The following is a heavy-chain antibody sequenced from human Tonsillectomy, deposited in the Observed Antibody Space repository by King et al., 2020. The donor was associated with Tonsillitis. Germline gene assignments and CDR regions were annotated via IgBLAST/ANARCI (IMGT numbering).Heavy chain of an antibody. V-gene: IGHV1-69*04. D-gene: IGHD3-3*01. CDR1: GGAFSNYA. CDR2: IIPMLGMA. CDR3: ARGNVTRAGMVRAFDI. J-gene: IGHJ3*02. Sequence: QLVQSGAEVEKPGSSVKVSCKASGGAFSNYAISWVRQARGQGLEWMGRIIPMLGMANYAQKLQGRVTIIADKSTSTVYMELSSLRSEDTAVYYCARGNVTRAGMVRAFDIGGQGTMVTVSS.